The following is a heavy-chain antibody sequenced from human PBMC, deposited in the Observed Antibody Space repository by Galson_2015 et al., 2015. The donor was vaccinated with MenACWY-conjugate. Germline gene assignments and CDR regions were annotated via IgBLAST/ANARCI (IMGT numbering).Heavy chain of an antibody. J-gene: IGHJ5*02. CDR2: IWYDGSNK. D-gene: IGHD1-26*01. CDR1: GFTFSSYG. CDR3: ARDGLDPRLGRLDP. V-gene: IGHV3-33*01. Sequence: SLRLSCAASGFTFSSYGMRWVRQAPGKGLEWVAVIWYDGSNKYYADSVKGRFTISRDNSKNTLYLQMNSLRAEDTAVYYCARDGLDPRLGRLDPWGQGTLVTVSS.